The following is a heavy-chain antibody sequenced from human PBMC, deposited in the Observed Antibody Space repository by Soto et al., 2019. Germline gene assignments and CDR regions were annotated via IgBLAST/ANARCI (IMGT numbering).Heavy chain of an antibody. D-gene: IGHD3-10*01. Sequence: QVQLVESGGGVFQPGRSLRLSCAASAFTFNFYSMHWVRQAPGKGLEWVAVISFDESKEFYADSVKGRFTISRDNSNNTLYLQMNSLRAEDTAVYYCARGSEFYFGSGNLDYWGQGSLVTVSS. CDR2: ISFDESKE. CDR3: ARGSEFYFGSGNLDY. V-gene: IGHV3-30-3*01. J-gene: IGHJ4*02. CDR1: AFTFNFYS.